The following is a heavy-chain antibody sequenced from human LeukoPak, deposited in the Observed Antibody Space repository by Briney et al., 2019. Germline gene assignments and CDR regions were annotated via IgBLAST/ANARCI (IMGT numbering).Heavy chain of an antibody. CDR2: ISYDGSNK. V-gene: IGHV3-30*18. Sequence: GGSLRLSCAASGFTFSSYGMHWVRQAPGKGLEWVAVISYDGSNKYYADSVKGRFTISRDNSKNTLYLQMNSLRAEDTAVYYCAKDFRIYGDYVHDAFDIWGQGTMVTVSS. J-gene: IGHJ3*02. CDR1: GFTFSSYG. CDR3: AKDFRIYGDYVHDAFDI. D-gene: IGHD4-17*01.